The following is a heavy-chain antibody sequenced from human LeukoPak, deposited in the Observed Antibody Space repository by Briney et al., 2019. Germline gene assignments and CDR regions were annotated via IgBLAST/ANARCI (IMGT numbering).Heavy chain of an antibody. CDR3: ARDLGGDVDY. D-gene: IGHD4-17*01. V-gene: IGHV3-53*01. CDR1: GFTVSSNY. J-gene: IGHJ4*02. CDR2: IYIGGST. Sequence: GGSLRLSCAVSGFTVSSNYMSWVRQAPGKGLEWVSLIYIGGSTYYADSVKGRFTISRDNSKNTLYLQMNNLRSEDTAVYYCARDLGGDVDYWGQGTLVSVSS.